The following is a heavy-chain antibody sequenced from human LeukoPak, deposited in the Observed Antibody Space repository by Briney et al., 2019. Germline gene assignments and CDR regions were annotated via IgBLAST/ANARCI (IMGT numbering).Heavy chain of an antibody. V-gene: IGHV3-23*01. J-gene: IGHJ4*02. CDR2: IDGGGYTT. D-gene: IGHD3-10*01. CDR1: GFTFSSYS. Sequence: HTGGSLRLSCAASGFTFSSYSMNWVRQAPGRGLEWVSAIDGGGYTTYYADSVKGRFTISRDNSKNTLFLLMSSLRAEDTAVYYCAKLQFLRWTFLGDLGFDCWGQGTPVTVSS. CDR3: AKLQFLRWTFLGDLGFDC.